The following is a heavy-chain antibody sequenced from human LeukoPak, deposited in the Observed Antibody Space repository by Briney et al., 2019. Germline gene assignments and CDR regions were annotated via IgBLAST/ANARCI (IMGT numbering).Heavy chain of an antibody. CDR1: GYTFTSYY. J-gene: IGHJ4*02. Sequence: GASVKVSCKASGYTFTSYYMHWVRQAPGQGLEWMGIINPSGGSTSYAQKFQGRVTMTRDTSTSTVYMELSSLRSEDTAVYYCATQPNYYDSSGYYYLSPLDYWGQGTLVTVST. V-gene: IGHV1-46*01. D-gene: IGHD3-22*01. CDR3: ATQPNYYDSSGYYYLSPLDY. CDR2: INPSGGST.